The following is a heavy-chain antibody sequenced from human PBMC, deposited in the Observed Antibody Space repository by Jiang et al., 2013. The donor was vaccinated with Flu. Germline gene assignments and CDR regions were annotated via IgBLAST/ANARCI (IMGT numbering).Heavy chain of an antibody. D-gene: IGHD3-9*01. Sequence: GPGLVKPSETLSLTCTVSGGSISSSSYYWGWIRQPPGKGLEWIGSIYYSGSTYYNPSLKSRVTISVDTSKNQFSLKLSSVTAADTAVYYCAGLLRSGFAFDYWGQGTLVTVSS. V-gene: IGHV4-39*01. CDR1: GGSISSSSYY. J-gene: IGHJ4*02. CDR2: IYYSGST. CDR3: AGLLRSGFAFDY.